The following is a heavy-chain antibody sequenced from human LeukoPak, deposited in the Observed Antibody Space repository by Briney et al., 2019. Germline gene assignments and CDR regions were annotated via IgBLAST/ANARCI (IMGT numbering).Heavy chain of an antibody. Sequence: PGGSLRLSCAASGFSFSGYGTHWVRQVPGKGLEWVAFIRYDGSNEYYADSVKGRFTISRDKSKNTLSLQMNGLRVEDTAVYYCAIVMPPGRIRFYSYYMDVWGKGTTVTVS. D-gene: IGHD2-15*01. CDR3: AIVMPPGRIRFYSYYMDV. CDR2: IRYDGSNE. CDR1: GFSFSGYG. J-gene: IGHJ6*03. V-gene: IGHV3-30*02.